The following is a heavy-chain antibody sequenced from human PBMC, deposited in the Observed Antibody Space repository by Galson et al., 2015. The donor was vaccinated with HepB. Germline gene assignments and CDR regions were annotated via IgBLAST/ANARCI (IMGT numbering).Heavy chain of an antibody. V-gene: IGHV3-33*01. D-gene: IGHD3-22*01. CDR2: IWYDGSNK. CDR3: ARDPNYYDSSGYYSYYFDY. CDR1: GFTFSSYG. J-gene: IGHJ4*02. Sequence: SLRLSCAASGFTFSSYGMHWVRQAPGKGLEWVAVIWYDGSNKYYADSVKGRFTISRDNSKNTLYLQMNSLRAEDTAVYYCARDPNYYDSSGYYSYYFDYWGQGTLVTVSS.